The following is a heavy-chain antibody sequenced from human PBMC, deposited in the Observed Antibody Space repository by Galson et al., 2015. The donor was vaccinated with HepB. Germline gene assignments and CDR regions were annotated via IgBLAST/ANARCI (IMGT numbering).Heavy chain of an antibody. CDR1: GFTFSTYS. CDR3: ARDLRRPRDTWIQLWVLYGVDV. V-gene: IGHV3-21*01. CDR2: ISSSSSYI. Sequence: SLRLSCAASGFTFSTYSVNWVRQAPGKGLEWVSSISSSSSYIYYADSVKGRFTISRDNAKNSLYLQMNSLRAEDTAVYYCARDLRRPRDTWIQLWVLYGVDVWGQGTTVTVSS. D-gene: IGHD5-18*01. J-gene: IGHJ6*02.